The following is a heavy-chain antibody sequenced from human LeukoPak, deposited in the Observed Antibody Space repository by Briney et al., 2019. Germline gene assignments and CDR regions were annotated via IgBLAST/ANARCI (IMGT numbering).Heavy chain of an antibody. D-gene: IGHD5-18*01. Sequence: ASVKVSYKAAGYTFTGYYMHWVRQAPGQGLEWMGWINPNSGGTNYAQKFQGRVTMTRDTSISTAYMELSRLRSDDTAVYYCAREIAAMVNYYYYYMDVWGKGTTVTVSS. CDR3: AREIAAMVNYYYYYMDV. CDR2: INPNSGGT. V-gene: IGHV1-2*02. J-gene: IGHJ6*03. CDR1: GYTFTGYY.